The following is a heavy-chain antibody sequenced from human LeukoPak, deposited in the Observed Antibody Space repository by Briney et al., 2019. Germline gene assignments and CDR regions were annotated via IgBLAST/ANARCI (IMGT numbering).Heavy chain of an antibody. J-gene: IGHJ4*02. Sequence: PGGSLRLSCAASGFTFSSYAMSWVRQAPGKGLEWVSSISSSSSYIYYADSVKGRFTISRDNAKNSLYLQMNSLRAEDTAVYYCASVSGAAAGNYWGQGTLVTVSS. D-gene: IGHD6-13*01. CDR3: ASVSGAAAGNY. V-gene: IGHV3-21*01. CDR2: ISSSSSYI. CDR1: GFTFSSYA.